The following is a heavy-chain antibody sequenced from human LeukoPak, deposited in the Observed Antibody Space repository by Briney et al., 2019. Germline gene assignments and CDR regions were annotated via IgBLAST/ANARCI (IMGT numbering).Heavy chain of an antibody. V-gene: IGHV4-38-2*02. CDR3: ARDRGGILSSTFGKYYFDY. D-gene: IGHD6-13*01. J-gene: IGHJ4*02. CDR1: GYSISSGYY. Sequence: PSETLSLTCTVSGYSISSGYYWGWIRQPPGKGLEWIGNIYHSGSTYYNPSLKSRVTISVDTSKNQFSLKLSSVTAADTAVYFCARDRGGILSSTFGKYYFDYWGQGTLVTVSS. CDR2: IYHSGST.